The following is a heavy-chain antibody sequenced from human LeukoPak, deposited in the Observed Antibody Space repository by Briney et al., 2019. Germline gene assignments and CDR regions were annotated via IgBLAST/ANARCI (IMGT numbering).Heavy chain of an antibody. Sequence: PGGSLRLSCAASGFTFSSYAMSWVRQAPGKGLEWVSAISGSGGSAYYADSVKGRFTISRDNSKNTLYLQMNSLRAEDTAVYYCAKDLRQWLARLYFDYWGQGTLVTVSS. D-gene: IGHD6-19*01. J-gene: IGHJ4*02. CDR2: ISGSGGSA. CDR1: GFTFSSYA. V-gene: IGHV3-23*01. CDR3: AKDLRQWLARLYFDY.